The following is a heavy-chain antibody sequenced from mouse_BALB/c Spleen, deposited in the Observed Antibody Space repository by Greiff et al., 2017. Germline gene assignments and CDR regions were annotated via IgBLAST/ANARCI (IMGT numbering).Heavy chain of an antibody. J-gene: IGHJ1*01. V-gene: IGHV6-6*02. CDR2: IRLKSNNYAT. CDR1: GFTFSNYW. Sequence: EVKLVESGGGLVQPGGSMKLSCVASGFTFSNYWMNWVRQSPEKGLEWVAEIRLKSNNYATHYAESVKGRFTISRDDSKSSVYLQMNNLRAEDTGIYYCTRKEANWDAYWYFDVWGAGTTVTVSS. CDR3: TRKEANWDAYWYFDV. D-gene: IGHD4-1*01.